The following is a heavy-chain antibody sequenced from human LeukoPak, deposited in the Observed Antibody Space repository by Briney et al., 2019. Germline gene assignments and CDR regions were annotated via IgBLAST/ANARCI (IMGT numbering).Heavy chain of an antibody. CDR2: IIPIFGTA. CDR1: GGTFSSYA. D-gene: IGHD6-13*01. V-gene: IGHV1-69*13. J-gene: IGHJ6*02. Sequence: ASVKVSCKASGGTFSSYAISWVRQAPGQGLEWMGGIIPIFGTANYAQKFQGRVTITADESTSTAYMELSSLRSEDTAVYYCARVYGSSWPYYYYYGMDVWGQGTTVTVSS. CDR3: ARVYGSSWPYYYYYGMDV.